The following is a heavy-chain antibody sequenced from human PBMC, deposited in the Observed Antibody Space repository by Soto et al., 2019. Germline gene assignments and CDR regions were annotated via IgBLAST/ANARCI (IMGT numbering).Heavy chain of an antibody. V-gene: IGHV4-39*01. D-gene: IGHD3-16*01. CDR2: IYYNGDT. CDR1: GGSISSSGYY. Sequence: QLQLQGSGPGLVEPSETLSLTCTVSGGSISSSGYYWAWLRQPPGRGLEWIGSIYYNGDTYFYPSLQSRVTISVDTSKNQFSLKRTSVTAADTALYFCARGGKYYQQETYFFDYWGQGSLVTVSS. CDR3: ARGGKYYQQETYFFDY. J-gene: IGHJ4*01.